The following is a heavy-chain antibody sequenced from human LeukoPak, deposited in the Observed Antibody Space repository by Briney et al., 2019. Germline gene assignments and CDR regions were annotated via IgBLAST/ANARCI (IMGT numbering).Heavy chain of an antibody. V-gene: IGHV4-59*01. J-gene: IGHJ4*02. CDR1: GGSISSYY. CDR2: IYYSGST. Sequence: PSETLSLTCTVSGGSISSYYWSWIRQPPGKGLEGIGYIYYSGSTNYNPSLKSRVTISVDTSKNQFSLKLSSVTAADTAVYYCARVQAYCSGGSCQRYFDYWGQGTLVTVSS. CDR3: ARVQAYCSGGSCQRYFDY. D-gene: IGHD2-15*01.